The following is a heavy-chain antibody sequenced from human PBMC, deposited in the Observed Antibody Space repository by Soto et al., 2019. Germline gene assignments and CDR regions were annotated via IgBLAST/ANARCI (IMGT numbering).Heavy chain of an antibody. V-gene: IGHV1-46*03. CDR3: AAFCSAVGFPPGTWN. CDR2: IKHNGGST. CDR1: GYSFTTYY. D-gene: IGHD2-15*01. Sequence: QVVQSGAEVRKPGASVKVSCKASGYSFTTYYIHWFRQAPGQVLEWMAIIKHNGGSTNSAQNFQGIVTVTRDMSASTVYMELHSLRSDDTAVYYCAAFCSAVGFPPGTWNWGRGTRVTVSS. J-gene: IGHJ3*01.